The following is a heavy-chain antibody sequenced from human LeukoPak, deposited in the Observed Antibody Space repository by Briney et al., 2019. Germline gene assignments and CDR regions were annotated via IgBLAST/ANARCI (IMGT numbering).Heavy chain of an antibody. CDR3: APRGDTALVTH. CDR2: ITGSGRSA. CDR1: GFTFSVYG. Sequence: PGGTLRLSCAASGFTFSVYGMNWVRQAPGKGLEWVSSITGSGRSAYYADSVKGRFTISRDNSKNTLFLQMNSLRAEDTAVYYCAPRGDTALVTHRGQGTLVTVSS. J-gene: IGHJ4*02. V-gene: IGHV3-23*01. D-gene: IGHD5-18*01.